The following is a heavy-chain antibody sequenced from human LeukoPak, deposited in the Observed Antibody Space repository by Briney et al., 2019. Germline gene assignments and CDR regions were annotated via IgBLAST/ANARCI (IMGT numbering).Heavy chain of an antibody. CDR1: GFSVGSNF. CDR3: ARKSDSLMVRGGDC. Sequence: GGSLRLSCAASGFSVGSNFMTWVRQAPGKGLGCVSIIYSVGTTYYADSVRGRFTISRDNSKNTLYLQMDSLRVEDTAVYYCARKSDSLMVRGGDCWGQGTLVTVSS. CDR2: IYSVGTT. J-gene: IGHJ4*02. V-gene: IGHV3-66*01. D-gene: IGHD3-10*01.